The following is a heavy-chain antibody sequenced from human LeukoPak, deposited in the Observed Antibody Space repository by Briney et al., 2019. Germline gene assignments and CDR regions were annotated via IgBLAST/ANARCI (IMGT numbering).Heavy chain of an antibody. Sequence: TGGSLRLSCAASGFTFSSYGMHWVRQAPGKGLEWVAVISYDGSNKYYADSVKGRFTISRDNSKNTLYLQMNSLRAEDTAVYYCAKKNGDYDIAPPDFDYWGQGTLVTVSS. V-gene: IGHV3-30*18. CDR1: GFTFSSYG. D-gene: IGHD4-17*01. J-gene: IGHJ4*02. CDR3: AKKNGDYDIAPPDFDY. CDR2: ISYDGSNK.